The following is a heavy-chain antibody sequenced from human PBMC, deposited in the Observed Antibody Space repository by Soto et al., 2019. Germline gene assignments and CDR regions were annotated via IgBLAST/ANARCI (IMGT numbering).Heavy chain of an antibody. CDR1: GYTFTDYY. D-gene: IGHD6-19*01. J-gene: IGHJ6*02. V-gene: IGHV1-2*02. Sequence: AAVKVSCKASGYTFTDYYMHWVRQAPGQGLEWMGWINPNSGGTNYAQKFQGRVTMTRDTSISTAYMELNRLRSDDTAVYYCARDQSPSSGWPGMDVWGQGPTVTVS. CDR3: ARDQSPSSGWPGMDV. CDR2: INPNSGGT.